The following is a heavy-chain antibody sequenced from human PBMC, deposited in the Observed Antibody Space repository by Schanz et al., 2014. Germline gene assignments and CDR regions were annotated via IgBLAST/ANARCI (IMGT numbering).Heavy chain of an antibody. CDR3: ARGPLGTSP. J-gene: IGHJ5*02. V-gene: IGHV1-8*01. Sequence: QVHLVQSGAEVKKPGASVKVSCRASGYTFTSYDINWVRQAPGQGLEWLGWMNPNSGNPGFAQKFRGRVTMTRNTSMSTAYIELHILTSEDTAVYYCARGPLGTSPWGQGTLVTVSS. CDR1: GYTFTSYD. D-gene: IGHD5-12*01. CDR2: MNPNSGNP.